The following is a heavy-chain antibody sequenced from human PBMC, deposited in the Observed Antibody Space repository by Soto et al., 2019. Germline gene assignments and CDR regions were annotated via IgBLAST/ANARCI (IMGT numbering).Heavy chain of an antibody. J-gene: IGHJ4*02. CDR2: ISGSGGST. V-gene: IGHV3-23*01. Sequence: EVRLLESGGGLVQPGGSLRLSCAASGFIFSSDAMSWGRQAPGKGLEWVSAISGSGGSTYYADSVKGRFTISRDNSKYTLYLQMNSLRDEDTAVYYCAYSSTPLDYWGQGTLVTVSS. D-gene: IGHD6-13*01. CDR3: AYSSTPLDY. CDR1: GFIFSSDA.